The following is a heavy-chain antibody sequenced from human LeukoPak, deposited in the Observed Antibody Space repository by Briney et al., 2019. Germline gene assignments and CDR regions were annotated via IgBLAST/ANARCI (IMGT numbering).Heavy chain of an antibody. CDR3: ARLYEDSSGSYYYYYYMDV. CDR2: ISSSGSTI. CDR1: GFTFSSYE. Sequence: GGSLRLSCAASGFTFSSYEMNWVRQAPGKGLEWVSYISSSGSTIYYADSVKGRFTISRDNAKNSLYLRMNSLRAEDTAVYYCARLYEDSSGSYYYYYYMDVWGKGTTVTVSS. J-gene: IGHJ6*03. D-gene: IGHD6-19*01. V-gene: IGHV3-48*03.